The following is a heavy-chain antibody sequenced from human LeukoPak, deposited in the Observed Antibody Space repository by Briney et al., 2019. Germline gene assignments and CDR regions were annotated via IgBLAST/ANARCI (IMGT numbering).Heavy chain of an antibody. CDR2: ICTSGST. CDR3: ARDSMVRPTAEYYMDV. V-gene: IGHV4-61*02. D-gene: IGHD3-10*01. Sequence: SETLSLTCTVSGGSISSGSYYWSWIRRPAGKGLGWIGRICTSGSTNYNPSLKSRVTISVDTSKNQFSLKLSSVTAADTAVYYCARDSMVRPTAEYYMDVWGKGTTVTISS. CDR1: GGSISSGSYY. J-gene: IGHJ6*03.